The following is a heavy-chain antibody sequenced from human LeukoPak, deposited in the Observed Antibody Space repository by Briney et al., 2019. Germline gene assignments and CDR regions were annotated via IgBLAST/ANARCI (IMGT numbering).Heavy chain of an antibody. CDR3: ASPPYGGSWYYFDY. Sequence: ASVKVSCKASGYTFTGYYMHWVRQAPGQGLEWMGWINPNSGGTNYAQKFQGRVTMTRDTSISTAYMELSRLRSDDTAVYYCASPPYGGSWYYFDYWGQGTLVTVSS. V-gene: IGHV1-2*02. J-gene: IGHJ4*02. CDR2: INPNSGGT. CDR1: GYTFTGYY. D-gene: IGHD6-13*01.